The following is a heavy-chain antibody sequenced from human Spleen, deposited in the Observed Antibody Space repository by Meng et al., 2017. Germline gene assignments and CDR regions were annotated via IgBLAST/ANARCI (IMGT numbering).Heavy chain of an antibody. J-gene: IGHJ4*02. CDR2: IYYSGST. D-gene: IGHD3-22*01. V-gene: IGHV4-59*01. Sequence: SETLSLTCTVSGGSISSYYWSWIRQPPGKGLEWIGYIYYSGSTNYNPSLKSRVTISVDTSKNQFSLKLSSVTAADTSVYYCARGHHYYDSSRFDSWGQGNLVTVSS. CDR1: GGSISSYY. CDR3: ARGHHYYDSSRFDS.